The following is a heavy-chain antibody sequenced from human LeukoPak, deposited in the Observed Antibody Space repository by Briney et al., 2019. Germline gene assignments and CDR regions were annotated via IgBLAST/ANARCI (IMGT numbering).Heavy chain of an antibody. J-gene: IGHJ4*02. D-gene: IGHD3-10*01. CDR1: GGSTNSHY. CDR2: IFNTGNT. Sequence: SETLSLTCSVSGGSTNSHYWSWIRQPPGKRLEWVGYIFNTGNTNYNPSLASRVTMSVDTSRAQFFLRLSPVTAADTAIYYCASRPADTTWYGVFDYWSQGTLVTVSS. V-gene: IGHV4-59*11. CDR3: ASRPADTTWYGVFDY.